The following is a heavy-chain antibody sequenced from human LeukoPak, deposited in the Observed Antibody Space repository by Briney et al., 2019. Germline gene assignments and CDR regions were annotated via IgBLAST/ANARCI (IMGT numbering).Heavy chain of an antibody. CDR1: GFTVSSNY. CDR3: ARDSPSGTQYGMDV. Sequence: PGGSLRLSCAASGFTVSSNYMSWVRQAPGKGLEWVSVIYSGGSTYYADSVKGRFTISRDNSKNTLYLQMNSLRAEDTAVYYCARDSPSGTQYGMDVWGQGTTVPVSS. J-gene: IGHJ6*02. V-gene: IGHV3-66*01. D-gene: IGHD1-26*01. CDR2: IYSGGST.